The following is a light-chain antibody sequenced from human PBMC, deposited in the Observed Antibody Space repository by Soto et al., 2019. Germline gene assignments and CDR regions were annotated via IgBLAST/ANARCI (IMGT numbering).Light chain of an antibody. CDR3: QQYNNWPET. J-gene: IGKJ1*01. Sequence: EILRTQSPATLSVSPGDRATLSCRASQLVSNYLAWYQQKPGQAPKLLIYGASTRATGIPARFSGSGSGTDFTLTISSLQSEDFAVYYCQQYNNWPETFGQGTQVEIK. CDR1: QLVSNY. V-gene: IGKV3-15*01. CDR2: GAS.